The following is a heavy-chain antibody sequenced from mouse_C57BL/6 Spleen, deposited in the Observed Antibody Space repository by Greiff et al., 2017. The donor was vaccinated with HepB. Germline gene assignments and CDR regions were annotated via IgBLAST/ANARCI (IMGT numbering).Heavy chain of an antibody. CDR3: ARSPYDYEYYYAMDY. CDR1: GFSLTSYA. V-gene: IGHV2-9-1*01. J-gene: IGHJ4*01. CDR2: IWTGGGT. D-gene: IGHD2-4*01. Sequence: VHLVESGPGLVAPSQSLSITCTVSGFSLTSYAISWVRQPPGKGLEWLGVIWTGGGTNYNSALKSRLSISKDNSKSQVFLKMNSLQTDDTARYYCARSPYDYEYYYAMDYWGQGTSVTVSS.